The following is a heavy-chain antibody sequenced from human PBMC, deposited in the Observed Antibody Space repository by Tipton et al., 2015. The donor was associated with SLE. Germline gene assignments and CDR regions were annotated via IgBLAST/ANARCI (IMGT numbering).Heavy chain of an antibody. CDR3: AGTYYGDYVWLDP. Sequence: TLSLTCAVYGGSFSGYYWSWIRQPPGKGLEWIGEINHSGSTNYNPSLKSRVTISVDTSKNQFSLKLSSVTAADTAVYYCAGTYYGDYVWLDPWGQGILVTVSS. J-gene: IGHJ5*02. V-gene: IGHV4-34*01. D-gene: IGHD4-17*01. CDR2: INHSGST. CDR1: GGSFSGYY.